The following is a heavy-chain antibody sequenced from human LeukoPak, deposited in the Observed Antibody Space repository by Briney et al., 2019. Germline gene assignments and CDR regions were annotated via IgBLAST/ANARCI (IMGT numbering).Heavy chain of an antibody. CDR2: IIPIFGTA. D-gene: IGHD3-9*01. CDR1: GGTFSSYA. CDR3: ARDHDILTGYLDY. J-gene: IGHJ4*02. Sequence: SVKVSCKATGGTFSSYAISWVRQAPGQGLEWMGGIIPIFGTADYAQKFQGRVTITTDESTSTAYMELSSLRSEDTAVYYCARDHDILTGYLDYWGQGTLVTVSS. V-gene: IGHV1-69*05.